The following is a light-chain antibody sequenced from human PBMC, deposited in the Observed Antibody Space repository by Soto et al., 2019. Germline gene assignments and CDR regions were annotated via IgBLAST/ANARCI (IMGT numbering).Light chain of an antibody. CDR2: GAS. V-gene: IGKV3-20*01. J-gene: IGKJ5*01. CDR3: QQYGSSPPIT. CDR1: QGIGDT. Sequence: EVVMTQSPATLSVSPGEGVTLSCRASQGIGDTLAWYQQKPGQAPSLLIYGASNRATGIPDRFSGSGSGTDFTLTISRLEPEDFAVYYCQQYGSSPPITFGQGTRLEIK.